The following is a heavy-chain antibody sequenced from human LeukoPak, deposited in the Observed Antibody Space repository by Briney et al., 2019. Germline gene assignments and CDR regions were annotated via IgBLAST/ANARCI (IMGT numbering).Heavy chain of an antibody. J-gene: IGHJ5*02. CDR1: GGSISSYY. D-gene: IGHD2-15*01. CDR2: IYYSGSI. Sequence: SETLSLTCTVSGGSISSYYWSWIRQPPGKGLEWIGCIYYSGSINYNPSLKSRVTISVDTSKNQFSLKLSSVTAADTAVYYCAGSNCSGGSCYRLLNWFDPWGQGTLVTVSS. V-gene: IGHV4-59*08. CDR3: AGSNCSGGSCYRLLNWFDP.